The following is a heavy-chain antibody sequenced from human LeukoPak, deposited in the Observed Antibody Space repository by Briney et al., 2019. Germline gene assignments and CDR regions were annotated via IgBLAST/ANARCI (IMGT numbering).Heavy chain of an antibody. V-gene: IGHV4-39*01. Sequence: SETLSLTCTVSGGSIGSSSYYWGWIRQPPGKGLEWIGSIYYSGSTYYNPSLKSRVTISVDTSKNQFSLKPSSVTAADTAVYYCARRRYCSSTSCYAVNYYFDYWGQGTLVTVSS. CDR2: IYYSGST. D-gene: IGHD2-2*01. CDR1: GGSIGSSSYY. CDR3: ARRRYCSSTSCYAVNYYFDY. J-gene: IGHJ4*02.